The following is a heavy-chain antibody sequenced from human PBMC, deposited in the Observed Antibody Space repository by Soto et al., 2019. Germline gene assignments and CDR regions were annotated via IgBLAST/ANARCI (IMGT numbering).Heavy chain of an antibody. Sequence: SETLSLTCAVYVGSFSGYYWSWIRQPPGKGLEWIGEINHSGSTNYNPSLKSRVTISVDTSKNQFSLKPSSVTAADTAVYYCARVGQWLARNFGYYYGMDVWGQGTTVTVSS. CDR1: VGSFSGYY. J-gene: IGHJ6*02. D-gene: IGHD6-19*01. CDR3: ARVGQWLARNFGYYYGMDV. V-gene: IGHV4-34*01. CDR2: INHSGST.